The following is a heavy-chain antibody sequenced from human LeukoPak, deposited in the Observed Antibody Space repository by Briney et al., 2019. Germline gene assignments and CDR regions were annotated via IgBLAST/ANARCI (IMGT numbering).Heavy chain of an antibody. D-gene: IGHD1-26*01. Sequence: GGSLRLSCAASGFTFSSYAMSWVRQAPGKGLEWVSGISGGGESTYYADSVKGRFTISRENSRNTLYLQINSLRDEDTAAYYCASQAKTGIYSCFVYRGQGILVTVSS. CDR1: GFTFSSYA. CDR2: ISGGGEST. CDR3: ASQAKTGIYSCFVY. V-gene: IGHV3-23*01. J-gene: IGHJ4*02.